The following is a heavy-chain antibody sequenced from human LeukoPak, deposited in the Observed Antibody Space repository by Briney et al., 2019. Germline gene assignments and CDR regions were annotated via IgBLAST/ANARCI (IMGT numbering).Heavy chain of an antibody. V-gene: IGHV4-39*01. CDR3: AGEGNYALEH. CDR2: IYYSGST. Sequence: SETLSLTCTVSGGSISSSSYYWGWIRQPPGKGLEWIGSIYYSGSTYYNPSLKSRVTISVDTSKNQFSLKLSPVTAADTAVYYCAGEGNYALEHWGQGTLVTVSS. D-gene: IGHD1-7*01. CDR1: GGSISSSSYY. J-gene: IGHJ1*01.